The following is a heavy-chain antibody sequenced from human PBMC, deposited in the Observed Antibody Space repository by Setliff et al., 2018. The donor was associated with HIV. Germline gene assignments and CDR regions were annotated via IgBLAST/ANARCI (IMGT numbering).Heavy chain of an antibody. D-gene: IGHD3-3*01. Sequence: SETLSLTCTVSGGSISSHYWSWIRQPPGKGLEWIGYIYYSGSTNYNPSLKSRVTISVDTSKNQSSLKLSSVTAADTAVYYCARGSTYYDFWSGSYYYYMDVWGKGTTVTVSS. V-gene: IGHV4-59*11. CDR3: ARGSTYYDFWSGSYYYYMDV. J-gene: IGHJ6*03. CDR2: IYYSGST. CDR1: GGSISSHY.